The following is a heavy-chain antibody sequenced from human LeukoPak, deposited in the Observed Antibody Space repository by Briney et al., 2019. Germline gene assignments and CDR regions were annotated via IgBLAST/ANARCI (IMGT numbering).Heavy chain of an antibody. J-gene: IGHJ3*02. CDR2: INPNSGGT. D-gene: IGHD6-13*01. CDR3: ARSIAAARDAFDI. CDR1: GYTFTGYY. Sequence: ASVKVSCKASGYTFTGYYMHWVRQPPGQGLEWMGWINPNSGGTNYAQKFQGRVTMTRDTSISTAYMELSRLRSDGTAVYYCARSIAAARDAFDIWGQGTMVTVSS. V-gene: IGHV1-2*02.